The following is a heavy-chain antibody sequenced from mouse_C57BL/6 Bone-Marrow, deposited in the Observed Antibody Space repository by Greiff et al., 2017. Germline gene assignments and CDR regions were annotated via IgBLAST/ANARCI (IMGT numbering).Heavy chain of an antibody. CDR2: IWTGGGT. CDR3: ARNDGYYPYYFDY. D-gene: IGHD2-3*01. V-gene: IGHV2-9-1*01. Sequence: VQLVESGPGLVAPSQSLSITCTVSGFSLTSYAISWVRQPPGKGLEWLGVIWTGGGTNYNSALKSRLSTSKDNSKSHVFLKMNSLQTDDTAGYYCARNDGYYPYYFDYWGQGTTLTVSS. CDR1: GFSLTSYA. J-gene: IGHJ2*01.